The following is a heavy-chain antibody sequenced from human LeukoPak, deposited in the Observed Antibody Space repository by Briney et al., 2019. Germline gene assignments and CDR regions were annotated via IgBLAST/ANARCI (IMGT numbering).Heavy chain of an antibody. D-gene: IGHD6-25*01. V-gene: IGHV3-15*01. CDR3: AKEPNAYSSGWYFQD. Sequence: GGSLRLSCAASGFTFSNAWMSWVRQAPGKGLEWVGRIKSKTDGGTTDYAAPVKGRFTISRDDSKNTLYLQMDSLRAEDTAVYFCAKEPNAYSSGWYFQDWGQGTLVTVSS. J-gene: IGHJ1*01. CDR2: IKSKTDGGTT. CDR1: GFTFSNAW.